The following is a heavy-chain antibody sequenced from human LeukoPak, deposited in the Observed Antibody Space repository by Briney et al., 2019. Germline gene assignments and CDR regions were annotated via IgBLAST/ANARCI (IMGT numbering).Heavy chain of an antibody. J-gene: IGHJ4*02. V-gene: IGHV3-48*03. CDR1: GFTFSSYE. CDR3: ASRVRGYSDYYDSSGYYYEFDY. Sequence: GGSLRLSCAASGFTFSSYEMNWVRQAPGKGLEWVSYISSSGSTIYYADSVKGRFTISRDNAKNSLYLQMNSLRAEDTAVYYCASRVRGYSDYYDSSGYYYEFDYWGQGTLVTVSS. D-gene: IGHD3-22*01. CDR2: ISSSGSTI.